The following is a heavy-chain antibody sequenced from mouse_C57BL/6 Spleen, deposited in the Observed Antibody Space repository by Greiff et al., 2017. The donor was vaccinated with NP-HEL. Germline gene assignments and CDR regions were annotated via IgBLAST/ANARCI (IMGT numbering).Heavy chain of an antibody. D-gene: IGHD3-2*02. Sequence: EVQLQQSGPELVKPGASVKISCKASGYTFTDSYMNWVKQSHGKSLEWIGDINPNNGGTSYNQKFKGKATLTVDKSSSTAYMELRSLTSEDSAVYYCARDSSGPYAMDYWGQGTSVTVSS. V-gene: IGHV1-26*01. CDR2: INPNNGGT. J-gene: IGHJ4*01. CDR1: GYTFTDSY. CDR3: ARDSSGPYAMDY.